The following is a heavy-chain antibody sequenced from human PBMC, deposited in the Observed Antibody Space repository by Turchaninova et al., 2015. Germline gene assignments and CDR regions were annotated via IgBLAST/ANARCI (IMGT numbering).Heavy chain of an antibody. CDR1: GFTVSSYA. D-gene: IGHD1-26*01. CDR3: AKRVGAGGHFDY. Sequence: EVQLVESGGGLVQPGGSLRFSCAAFGFTVSSYAMSWGRQAPGEGLECVSAISIGGTTYYADSVKGRFTISGDNSKNTLYLEMNSLGVEDTAAYFCAKRVGAGGHFDYWGQGTLVTVSS. V-gene: IGHV3-23*04. CDR2: ISIGGTT. J-gene: IGHJ4*02.